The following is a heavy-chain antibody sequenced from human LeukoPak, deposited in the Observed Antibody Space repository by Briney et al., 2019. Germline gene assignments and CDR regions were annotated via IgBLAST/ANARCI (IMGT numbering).Heavy chain of an antibody. CDR2: IKQDGSER. CDR3: ARNTYYDFWTDYLFDY. CDR1: GFTFSSFW. D-gene: IGHD3-3*01. J-gene: IGHJ4*02. V-gene: IGHV3-7*01. Sequence: GGSLRLSCAGSGFTFSSFWMSWVRQAPGKGLEWVANIKQDGSERSYVDSVKGRFTISRDNAKNSLYLQINNLRAEDTAVYYCARNTYYDFWTDYLFDYWGQGTLVTVSS.